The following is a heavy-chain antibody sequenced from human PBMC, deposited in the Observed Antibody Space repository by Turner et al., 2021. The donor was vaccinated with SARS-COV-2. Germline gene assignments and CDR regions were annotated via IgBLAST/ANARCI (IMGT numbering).Heavy chain of an antibody. CDR3: ARDYYDFWSGYYSYQYGMDV. Sequence: EVQVVESGGGLVKPGGSLILSCAASGFTFSSYSMNWVRQAPGKGLEWVSTISSRSSYIYYADSVKGRFTISRDNVKNSLYLQMNSLRAEDTAVYYCARDYYDFWSGYYSYQYGMDVWGQGTAVTVSS. J-gene: IGHJ6*02. D-gene: IGHD3-3*01. V-gene: IGHV3-21*01. CDR2: ISSRSSYI. CDR1: GFTFSSYS.